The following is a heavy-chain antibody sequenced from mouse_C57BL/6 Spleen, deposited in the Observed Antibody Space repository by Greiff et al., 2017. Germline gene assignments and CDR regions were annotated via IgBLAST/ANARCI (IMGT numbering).Heavy chain of an antibody. CDR3: AMENSKVYYAMDY. J-gene: IGHJ4*01. D-gene: IGHD2-5*01. Sequence: QVQLQQSGAELVKPGASVKLSCKASGYTFTSYCMNWVKQRTGRGLEWIGRIDPNSGGTKYNEKFKSKATLTADKPSSTAYMQLSSLTSDDSAVYYCAMENSKVYYAMDYGGQGTSVTVSS. CDR2: IDPNSGGT. V-gene: IGHV1-72*01. CDR1: GYTFTSYC.